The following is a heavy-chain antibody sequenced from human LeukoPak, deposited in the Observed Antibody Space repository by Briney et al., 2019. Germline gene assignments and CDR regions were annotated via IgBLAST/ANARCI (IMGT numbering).Heavy chain of an antibody. CDR3: ARDAGYGYDRFDY. V-gene: IGHV3-7*01. CDR1: GFTFDDYG. CDR2: IKEDGSDK. J-gene: IGHJ4*02. D-gene: IGHD5-18*01. Sequence: PGGSLRLSCAASGFTFDDYGMSWVRQAPGKGLEWVANIKEDGSDKNYVESMKGRYTISRDNAQNSLYLQMNRLGVEDTAVYYCARDAGYGYDRFDYWGQGTQVTVSS.